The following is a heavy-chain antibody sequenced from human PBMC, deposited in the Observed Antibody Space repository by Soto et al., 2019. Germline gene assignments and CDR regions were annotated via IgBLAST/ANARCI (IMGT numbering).Heavy chain of an antibody. Sequence: QVQLVQSGAEVKKPGSSVKVSCKASGGTFSSYAISWVRQAPGQGLEWMGGIIPIFGTANYAQKFQGRVTITADESTSTAYMELSSLRSDDTAVYYCARPKTPFLDYYYYGMDVWGQGTTVTVSS. CDR3: ARPKTPFLDYYYYGMDV. V-gene: IGHV1-69*01. J-gene: IGHJ6*02. D-gene: IGHD3-3*02. CDR2: IIPIFGTA. CDR1: GGTFSSYA.